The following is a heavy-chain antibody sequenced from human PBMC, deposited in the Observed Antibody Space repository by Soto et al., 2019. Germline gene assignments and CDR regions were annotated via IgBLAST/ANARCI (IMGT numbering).Heavy chain of an antibody. CDR1: GFTLSDHY. V-gene: IGHV3-23*01. CDR3: AKAWDYYDSSGYYYSQYYYYYYGMDV. J-gene: IGHJ6*02. Sequence: GPLGRTWTVSGFTLSDHYIDWVRQAAGKGLEWVSAISGSGGSTYYADFVKGRFTISRDNSKNTLYLQMNSLRAEDTDVYYSAKAWDYYDSSGYYYSQYYYYYYGMDVWGQGTTVTVSS. CDR2: ISGSGGST. D-gene: IGHD3-22*01.